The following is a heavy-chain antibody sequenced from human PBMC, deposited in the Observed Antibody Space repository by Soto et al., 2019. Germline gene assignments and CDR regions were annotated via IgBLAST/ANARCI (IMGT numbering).Heavy chain of an antibody. CDR2: IIPILGSA. CDR1: GGSFSSNA. D-gene: IGHD1-26*01. Sequence: QVQLVQSGAEVKKPGSSVKVSCKASGGSFSSNAISWVRQAPGQGLEWMGGIIPILGSANYAQKFQDRLTITADGSTTTTYTELNSLRSEDAAVYYCASRERVDAFDIWGQGTLVTVSS. V-gene: IGHV1-69*01. CDR3: ASRERVDAFDI. J-gene: IGHJ3*02.